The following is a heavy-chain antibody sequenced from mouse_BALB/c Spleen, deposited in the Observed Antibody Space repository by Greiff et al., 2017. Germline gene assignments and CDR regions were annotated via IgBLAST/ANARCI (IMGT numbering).Heavy chain of an antibody. Sequence: VQLQQSGPGLVKPSQSLSLTCTVTGYSITSDYAWNWIRQFPGNKLEWMGYISYSGSTSYNPSLKSRISITRDTSKNQFFLQLNSVTTEDTATYYCACYRYPSDAYWGQGTLVTVSA. CDR2: ISYSGST. J-gene: IGHJ3*01. D-gene: IGHD2-14*01. V-gene: IGHV3-2*02. CDR1: GYSITSDYA. CDR3: ACYRYPSDAY.